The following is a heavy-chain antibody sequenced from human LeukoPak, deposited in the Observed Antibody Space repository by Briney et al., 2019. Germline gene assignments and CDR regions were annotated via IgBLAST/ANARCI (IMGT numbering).Heavy chain of an antibody. CDR1: LFTFSSYI. D-gene: IGHD4-17*01. CDR2: ISSSSSMI. V-gene: IGHV3-48*02. J-gene: IGHJ4*02. CDR3: ARDYGDLPARVPYFDY. Sequence: PGGSLRLSCAASLFTFSSYIMNWVRPARGKGVEGVSYISSSSSMIYYADSVKGRFTISRDNAKNSLYLQMKSLRDEDTAIYYCARDYGDLPARVPYFDYWGQGTLVTVSS.